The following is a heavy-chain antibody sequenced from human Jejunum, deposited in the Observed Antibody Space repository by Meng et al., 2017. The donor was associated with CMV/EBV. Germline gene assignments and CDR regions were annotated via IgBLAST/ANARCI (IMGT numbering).Heavy chain of an antibody. Sequence: ASGFSFNSYGLTWVRQAPGKGLEWVSSISSSGNYIYYADSVKGRFTISRDSAKDSLYLQMTSLRVEDTAVYYCAREISMVRGGAEWGQGTLVTVSS. V-gene: IGHV3-21*01. D-gene: IGHD3-10*01. CDR1: GFSFNSYG. CDR2: ISSSGNYI. J-gene: IGHJ4*02. CDR3: AREISMVRGGAE.